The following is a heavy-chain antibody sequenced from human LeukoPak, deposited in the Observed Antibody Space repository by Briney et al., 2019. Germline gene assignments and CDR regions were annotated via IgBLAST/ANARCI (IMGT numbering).Heavy chain of an antibody. CDR1: GGSFSGYY. J-gene: IGHJ4*02. CDR2: INHSGST. D-gene: IGHD4-17*01. CDR3: ARGRSYGDLDY. Sequence: PSETLSLTCAVYGGSFSGYYWSWIRQPPGKGLEWIGEINHSGSTNYNPSLKSRVTISVDTSKNQFSLKLSSVTAADTAVYHCARGRSYGDLDYWGQGTLVTVSS. V-gene: IGHV4-34*01.